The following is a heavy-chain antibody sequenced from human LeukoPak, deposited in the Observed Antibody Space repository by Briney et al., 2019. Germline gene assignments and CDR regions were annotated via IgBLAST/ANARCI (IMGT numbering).Heavy chain of an antibody. V-gene: IGHV4-34*01. D-gene: IGHD3-10*01. CDR2: INHSGST. Sequence: NPSETLSLTCAVYGGSFSGYYWSWIRQPPGKGLEWIREINHSGSTNYNPSLKSRVTISVDTSKNQFSLKLSSVTAADTAVYYCARSPLVRGVIDAFDIWGQGTMVTVSS. J-gene: IGHJ3*02. CDR3: ARSPLVRGVIDAFDI. CDR1: GGSFSGYY.